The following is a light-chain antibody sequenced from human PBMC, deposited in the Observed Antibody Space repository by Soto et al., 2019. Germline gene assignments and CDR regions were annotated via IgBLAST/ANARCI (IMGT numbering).Light chain of an antibody. J-gene: IGLJ2*01. CDR1: SSNIGSNT. Sequence: QSVLTQPPSASGTPGQRVTISCSGSSSNIGSNTVNWYQQLPGAAPKLLLYSNNQRPSGVPDRFSGSKSGTSASLAISGLQSEDEADYYCEAWDDSLNGVVFGGGTKLTVL. V-gene: IGLV1-44*01. CDR3: EAWDDSLNGVV. CDR2: SNN.